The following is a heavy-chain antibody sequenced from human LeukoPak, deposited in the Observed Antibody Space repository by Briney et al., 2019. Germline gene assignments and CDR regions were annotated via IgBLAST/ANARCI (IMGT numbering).Heavy chain of an antibody. CDR3: AKEAGVTTPPK. J-gene: IGHJ4*02. V-gene: IGHV3-23*01. Sequence: GGSLRLSCAASGFTFSSYAMSWVRQAPGKGLEWVSGISGSGANTYYADSVKGRFAISRDNSKNTLYLQMNSLRAEDTAMYYCAKEAGVTTPPKWGQGTLVIVSS. D-gene: IGHD4-17*01. CDR2: ISGSGANT. CDR1: GFTFSSYA.